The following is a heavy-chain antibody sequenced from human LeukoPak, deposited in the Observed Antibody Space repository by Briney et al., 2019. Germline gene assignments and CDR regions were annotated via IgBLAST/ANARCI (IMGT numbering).Heavy chain of an antibody. J-gene: IGHJ5*02. D-gene: IGHD3-3*01. CDR2: INPDSGGT. Sequence: ASVKVSCKGSGYTFTYFYIHWVRQAPGQGLEWMGWINPDSGGTKYAQKFQGRVTMTRDTSISTAYMELRRLRSDDTAVYYCATDRSGGPNWFDPWGQDPWSPSPQ. V-gene: IGHV1-2*02. CDR3: ATDRSGGPNWFDP. CDR1: GYTFTYFY.